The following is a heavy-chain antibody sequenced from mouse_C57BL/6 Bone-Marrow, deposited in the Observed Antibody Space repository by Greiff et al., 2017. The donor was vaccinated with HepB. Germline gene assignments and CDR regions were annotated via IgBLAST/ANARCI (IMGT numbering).Heavy chain of an antibody. Sequence: VQLQQSGAELVRPGASVKLSCTASGFNIKDDYMHWVKQRPEQGLEWIGWIYPENGDTEYASKFQGKATITADTSSNTADLQLSSLTSEDTAVYYCTAMVTTGDFDYWGQGTTLTVSS. J-gene: IGHJ2*01. CDR2: IYPENGDT. V-gene: IGHV14-4*01. CDR3: TAMVTTGDFDY. D-gene: IGHD2-2*01. CDR1: GFNIKDDY.